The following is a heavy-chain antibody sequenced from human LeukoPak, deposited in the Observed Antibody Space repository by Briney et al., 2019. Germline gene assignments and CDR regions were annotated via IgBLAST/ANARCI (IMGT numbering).Heavy chain of an antibody. D-gene: IGHD3-9*01. V-gene: IGHV1-69*13. CDR2: IVPIFGTA. Sequence: SVKVSCKASGGTFSSYAISWVRQAPGQGLEWMGGIVPIFGTANYAQKFQGRVTITADESTSTAYMELSSLRSEDTAVYYCARGSDILTGYYLRYFQHWGQGTLVTVSS. CDR1: GGTFSSYA. J-gene: IGHJ1*01. CDR3: ARGSDILTGYYLRYFQH.